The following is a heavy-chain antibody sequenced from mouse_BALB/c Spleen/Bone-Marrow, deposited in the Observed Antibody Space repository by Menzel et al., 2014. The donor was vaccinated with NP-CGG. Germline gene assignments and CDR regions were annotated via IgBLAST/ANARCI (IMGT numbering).Heavy chain of an antibody. D-gene: IGHD2-4*01. Sequence: VQLQQSGPGLVAPSQSLSITCTVSGFSLTGYGVNWVRQPPGKGLEWLGMIWGDGSTDYNSALKSRLSISKDNSKSQVFLKMNSLQTDDTANYYCARPTTITDYAMDYWGQGPSVTVSS. CDR2: IWGDGST. V-gene: IGHV2-6-7*01. CDR1: GFSLTGYG. J-gene: IGHJ4*01. CDR3: ARPTTITDYAMDY.